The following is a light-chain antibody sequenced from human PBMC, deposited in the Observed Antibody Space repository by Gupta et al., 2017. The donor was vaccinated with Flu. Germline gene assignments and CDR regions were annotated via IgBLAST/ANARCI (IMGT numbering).Light chain of an antibody. CDR1: QSLMHVNGQNY. CDR2: LGS. J-gene: IGKJ1*01. V-gene: IGKV2-28*01. CDR3: RQGLQVPWT. Sequence: DIVMTQSPLSLPVTPGEPATISCRSSQSLMHVNGQNYLDWYLQKPGQSPQLLIHLGSKRAYGVADRFCSSESGTDFTLEISKVEAEEVGVYYCRQGLQVPWTFGQGTKVEI.